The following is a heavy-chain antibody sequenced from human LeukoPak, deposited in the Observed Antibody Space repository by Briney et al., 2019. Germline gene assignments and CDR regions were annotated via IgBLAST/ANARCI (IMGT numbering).Heavy chain of an antibody. CDR3: ARQYDYIWGSFY. CDR2: IYFSGST. CDR1: GGSIYSSSYY. V-gene: IGHV4-39*01. J-gene: IGHJ4*02. D-gene: IGHD3-16*01. Sequence: PSETLSLTCTVSGGSIYSSSYYWGWIRQPPGKGLEWIGSIYFSGSTYYNPSLKSRVTISVDTSKNQFSLKLSSVTAADTAVYFCARQYDYIWGSFYWDQGTLVTVSS.